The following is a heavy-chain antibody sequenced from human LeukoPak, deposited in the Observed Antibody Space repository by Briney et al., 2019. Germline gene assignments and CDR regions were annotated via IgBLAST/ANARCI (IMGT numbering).Heavy chain of an antibody. D-gene: IGHD6-19*01. CDR3: AKDRGGWLYYYGMDV. CDR2: ISGSGGST. V-gene: IGHV3-23*01. CDR1: GFTFSSYA. Sequence: PGGSLRLSCAASGFTFSSYAMSWVRQAPEKGLEWVSAISGSGGSTYYADSVKGRFTISRDNSKNTLYLQMNSLRAEDTAVYYCAKDRGGWLYYYGMDVWGQGTTVTVSS. J-gene: IGHJ6*02.